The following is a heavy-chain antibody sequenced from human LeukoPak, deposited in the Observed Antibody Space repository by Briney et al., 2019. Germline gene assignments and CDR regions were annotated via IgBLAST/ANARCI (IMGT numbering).Heavy chain of an antibody. Sequence: SETLSLTCTVSDDSITTSSYYWGWIRPPPGKGLEWIGSVYYTGTTYYNPSLKSRVSISVDTSKNQFSLRLNSPTATDTAVYFCARHHAHYFYYMAVWGKGTTVIVSS. V-gene: IGHV4-39*01. J-gene: IGHJ6*03. CDR1: DDSITTSSYY. CDR3: ARHHAHYFYYMAV. CDR2: VYYTGTT.